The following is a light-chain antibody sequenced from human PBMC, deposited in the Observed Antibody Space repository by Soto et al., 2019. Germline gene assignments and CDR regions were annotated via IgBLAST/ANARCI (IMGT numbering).Light chain of an antibody. V-gene: IGLV2-14*01. CDR1: SSDVGYSDH. J-gene: IGLJ2*01. CDR2: HVS. Sequence: SALTQPASVSGSPGQSITISCTGTSSDVGYSDHVSWYQQHPGKAPKLMIYHVSYRPSGVSNRFSGSKSGNTASLTISGLQAEDEADYYCSSYTSSSTLVIFGGGTKVTVL. CDR3: SSYTSSSTLVI.